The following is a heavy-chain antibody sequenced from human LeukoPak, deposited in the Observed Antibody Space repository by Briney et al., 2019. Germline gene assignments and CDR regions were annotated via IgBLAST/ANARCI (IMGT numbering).Heavy chain of an antibody. CDR1: GYTFTAYY. CDR2: INPDSGGT. V-gene: IGHV1-2*02. CDR3: ARDVDSSWYTNPSDY. J-gene: IGHJ4*02. D-gene: IGHD6-13*01. Sequence: ASVKVSCKASGYTFTAYYMHWVRQAPGQGLEWMGWINPDSGGTNYAQKFQGRVTMTRDTSISTAYMELSSLRPDGTAVYYCARDVDSSWYTNPSDYWGQGTLVTVSS.